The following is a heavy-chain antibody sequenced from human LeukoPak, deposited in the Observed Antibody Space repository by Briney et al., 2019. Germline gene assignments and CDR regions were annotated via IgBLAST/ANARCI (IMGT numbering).Heavy chain of an antibody. D-gene: IGHD2-15*01. V-gene: IGHV3-23*01. CDR1: GFTFSSYA. Sequence: GGSLRLSCAASGFTFSSYAMSWVRQAPVKGLEWVSTISDSGGNTYYADSVKGRFTISRDNSKNTLYLQMNSLRAEDTALYYCAKDGFRGDCIGGSCYPFDPWGQGTLATVSS. J-gene: IGHJ5*02. CDR2: ISDSGGNT. CDR3: AKDGFRGDCIGGSCYPFDP.